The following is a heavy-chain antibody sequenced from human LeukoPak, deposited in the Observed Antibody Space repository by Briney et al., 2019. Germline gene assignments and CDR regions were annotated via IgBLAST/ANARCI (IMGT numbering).Heavy chain of an antibody. Sequence: GGSLRLSCAASGFTFDDYAMHWVRQGPGKGLEWVSGISWNSGSIGYADSVKGRFTISRDNAKNSLYLQMNSLRAEDTALYYCAKLAVGWFDPWGQGTLVTVSS. CDR3: AKLAVGWFDP. D-gene: IGHD6-19*01. CDR1: GFTFDDYA. J-gene: IGHJ5*02. CDR2: ISWNSGSI. V-gene: IGHV3-9*01.